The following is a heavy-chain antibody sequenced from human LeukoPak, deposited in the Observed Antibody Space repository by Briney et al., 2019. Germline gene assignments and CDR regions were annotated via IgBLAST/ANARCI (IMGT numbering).Heavy chain of an antibody. V-gene: IGHV4-34*01. CDR2: NNHSGST. J-gene: IGHJ4*02. D-gene: IGHD3-3*01. CDR3: ASHDFWSGYYAPFDY. Sequence: SETLSLTCAVYGGSFSGYYWSWIRQPPGKGLEWIGENNHSGSTNYNPSLKSRVTISVDTSKNQFSLKLSSVTAADTAVYYCASHDFWSGYYAPFDYWGQGTLVTVSS. CDR1: GGSFSGYY.